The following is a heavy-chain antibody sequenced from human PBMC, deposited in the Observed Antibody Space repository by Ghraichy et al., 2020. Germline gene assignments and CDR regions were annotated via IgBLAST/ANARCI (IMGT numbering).Heavy chain of an antibody. D-gene: IGHD4-17*01. CDR2: INPNSGGT. CDR1: GYTFTGYY. Sequence: ASVKVSCKASGYTFTGYYMHWVRQAPGQGLEWMGWINPNSGGTNYAQKFQGRVTMTRDTSISTAYMELSRLRSDDTAVYYCARWYGDYVDWYFDLWGRGTLVTVSS. J-gene: IGHJ2*01. V-gene: IGHV1-2*02. CDR3: ARWYGDYVDWYFDL.